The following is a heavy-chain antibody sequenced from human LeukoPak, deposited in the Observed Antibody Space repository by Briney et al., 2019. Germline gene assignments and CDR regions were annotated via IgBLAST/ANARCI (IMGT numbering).Heavy chain of an antibody. CDR3: ARDDCSSISCYHNWFDP. CDR2: IKQDGSEK. V-gene: IGHV3-7*01. J-gene: IGHJ5*02. D-gene: IGHD2-2*01. CDR1: GFTFSSYW. Sequence: GGSLRLSCAASGFTFSSYWMSWVRQAPGKGLEWVANIKQDGSEKYYVDSVKGRFTISRDNAKNSLYQQMNSLRAEDTAVYYCARDDCSSISCYHNWFDPWGQGTLVTVSS.